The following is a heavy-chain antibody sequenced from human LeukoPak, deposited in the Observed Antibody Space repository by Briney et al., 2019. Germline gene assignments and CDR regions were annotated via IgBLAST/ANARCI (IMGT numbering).Heavy chain of an antibody. D-gene: IGHD5-18*01. CDR2: ISSSGSTI. Sequence: GGSLRLSCAASGFTFSSYAVSWVRQAPGKGLEWVSAISSSGSTIYYADSVKGRFTISRDNAKNSLYLQMNSLRAEDTAVYYCARSAGYSYGPDYWGQGTLVTVSS. V-gene: IGHV3-21*04. J-gene: IGHJ4*02. CDR3: ARSAGYSYGPDY. CDR1: GFTFSSYA.